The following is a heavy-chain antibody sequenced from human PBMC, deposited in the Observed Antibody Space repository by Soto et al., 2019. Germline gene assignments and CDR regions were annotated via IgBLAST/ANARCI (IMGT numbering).Heavy chain of an antibody. J-gene: IGHJ6*02. CDR1: GGTFSSYA. V-gene: IGHV1-69*13. Sequence: GASVKVSCKASGGTFSSYAISWVRQAPGQGLEWMGGIIPIFGTANYAQKFQGRVTITADESTSTAYMELSSLRSEDTAVYYCARDDVLAGAYYYYSKYVWRQGTTVTVSS. D-gene: IGHD6-6*01. CDR3: ARDDVLAGAYYYYSKYV. CDR2: IIPIFGTA.